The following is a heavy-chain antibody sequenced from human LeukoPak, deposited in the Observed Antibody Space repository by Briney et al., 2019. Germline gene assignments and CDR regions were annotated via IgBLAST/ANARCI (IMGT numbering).Heavy chain of an antibody. CDR2: IKQDGSEK. D-gene: IGHD1-1*01. J-gene: IGHJ6*04. Sequence: LSGGSLRLSCAASGFTFRSYAMSWVRQAPGKGLEWVANIKQDGSEKYYVDSVKGRFTISRDNAKNSLYLQMNSLRAEDTAVYYCARHPDRGYNWNDYYYYGMDVWGKGTTVTVSS. CDR3: ARHPDRGYNWNDYYYYGMDV. CDR1: GFTFRSYA. V-gene: IGHV3-7*03.